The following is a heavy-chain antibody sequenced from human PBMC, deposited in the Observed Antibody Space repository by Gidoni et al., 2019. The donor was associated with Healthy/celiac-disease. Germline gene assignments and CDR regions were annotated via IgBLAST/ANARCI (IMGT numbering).Heavy chain of an antibody. CDR2: ISGSGGST. D-gene: IGHD3-9*01. CDR3: AKVWTYYDILTGYYQFDY. CDR1: GFTFRSSA. J-gene: IGHJ4*02. V-gene: IGHV3-23*01. Sequence: EVQLLESGGGLVKPGGSLSLSCAASGFTFRSSALSWVRQAPGKGLEWVSDISGSGGSTDYADSVKGRFTITRDNSKNTRYLQMNSLRAEDTAVYYCAKVWTYYDILTGYYQFDYWGQGTLVTVSS.